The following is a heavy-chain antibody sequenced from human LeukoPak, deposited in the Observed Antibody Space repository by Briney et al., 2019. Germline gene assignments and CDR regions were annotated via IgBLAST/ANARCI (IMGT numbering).Heavy chain of an antibody. CDR1: GGTFNSYS. V-gene: IGHV1-69*10. Sequence: ASVKVSCKTSGGTFNSYSLSWLRQAPGQRLEWLGGVIPILNVANYSQTFQDRVTITADTSTSVAYMELISLKPDDTAVYYCARGAPKYYFGSESRNHFFDHWGQGTLVTVSS. CDR2: VIPILNVA. D-gene: IGHD3-10*01. J-gene: IGHJ4*02. CDR3: ARGAPKYYFGSESRNHFFDH.